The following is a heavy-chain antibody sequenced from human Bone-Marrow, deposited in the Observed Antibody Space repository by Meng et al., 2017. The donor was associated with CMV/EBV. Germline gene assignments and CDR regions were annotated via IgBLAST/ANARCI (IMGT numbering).Heavy chain of an antibody. V-gene: IGHV3-49*04. CDR1: GFTFGDYA. CDR3: TRGGGSGYYDFWSGYYRTSAIYYFDY. J-gene: IGHJ4*02. Sequence: GESLKISCTASGFTFGDYAMSWVRQAPGKGLEWVGFIRSKAYGGTTEYAASVKGRFTISRDDSKSIAYLQMNSLKTEDTAVYYCTRGGGSGYYDFWSGYYRTSAIYYFDYWGQGTLVTVSS. CDR2: IRSKAYGGTT. D-gene: IGHD3-3*01.